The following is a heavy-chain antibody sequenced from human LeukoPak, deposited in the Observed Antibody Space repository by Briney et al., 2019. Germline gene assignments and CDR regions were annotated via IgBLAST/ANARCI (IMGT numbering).Heavy chain of an antibody. CDR3: ARDRVAVAGPFDY. CDR2: ISYDGSNK. Sequence: GGSLRLSCAASGFTFSSYAMHWVRRAPGKGLEWVAVISYDGSNKYYADSVKGRFTISRDNSKNTLYLQMNSLGAEDTAVYYCARDRVAVAGPFDYWGQGTLVTVSS. CDR1: GFTFSSYA. J-gene: IGHJ4*02. D-gene: IGHD6-19*01. V-gene: IGHV3-30-3*01.